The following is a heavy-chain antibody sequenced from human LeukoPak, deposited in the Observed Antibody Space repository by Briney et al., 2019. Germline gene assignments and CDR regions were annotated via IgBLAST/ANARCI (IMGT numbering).Heavy chain of an antibody. J-gene: IGHJ4*02. D-gene: IGHD4-17*01. CDR3: ASGGDDYGDYVDY. CDR2: IYLSGST. Sequence: PSETLSLTCAVSGYSISSGYYWGWIRQPPGKGLEWIGSIYLSGSTYYNPYLNSRVTISVDTSKNQFSLKLSSVTAADTAVYYCASGGDDYGDYVDYWGQGTLVTVSS. V-gene: IGHV4-38-2*01. CDR1: GYSISSGYY.